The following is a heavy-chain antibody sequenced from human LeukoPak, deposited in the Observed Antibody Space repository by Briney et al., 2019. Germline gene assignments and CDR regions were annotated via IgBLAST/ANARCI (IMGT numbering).Heavy chain of an antibody. Sequence: GGSLRLSCAASGFTFSSYEMNWVRQAPGKGLEWVSYISSSGSTIYYVDSVKGRFTISRDNAKNSLYLQMNSLRAEDTAVYYCWLVVSAFDIWGQGTMVTVSS. CDR1: GFTFSSYE. J-gene: IGHJ3*02. CDR2: ISSSGSTI. V-gene: IGHV3-48*03. D-gene: IGHD6-19*01. CDR3: WLVVSAFDI.